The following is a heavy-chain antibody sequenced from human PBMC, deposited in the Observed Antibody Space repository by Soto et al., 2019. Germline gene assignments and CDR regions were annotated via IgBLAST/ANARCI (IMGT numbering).Heavy chain of an antibody. Sequence: QVQLVQSGAEVKKPGSSVKVSCKASGGTFSTYTITWVRPAPGQGLEWLGRIITIIGIINYAQKFQGRVTISADKFPGAAYMVLTGLRSDDTAVYYCAGDPDSHYNDSHASSYPWGQGTLVTVSS. J-gene: IGHJ5*02. CDR1: GGTFSTYT. CDR3: AGDPDSHYNDSHASSYP. V-gene: IGHV1-69*08. CDR2: IITIIGII. D-gene: IGHD4-4*01.